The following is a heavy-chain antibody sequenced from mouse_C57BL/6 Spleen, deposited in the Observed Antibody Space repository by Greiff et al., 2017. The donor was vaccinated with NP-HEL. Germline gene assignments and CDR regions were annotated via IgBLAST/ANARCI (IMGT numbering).Heavy chain of an antibody. CDR1: GFTFSDYG. CDR3: ARRDYGSSNFDY. Sequence: EVKLVESGGGLVKPGGSLKLSCAASGFTFSDYGMHWVRQAPEKGLEWVAYISSGSSTIYYADTVKGRFTISRDNAKNTLFLQMTSLRSEDTAMEYCARRDYGSSNFDYWGQGTTLTVSS. J-gene: IGHJ2*01. D-gene: IGHD1-1*01. V-gene: IGHV5-17*01. CDR2: ISSGSSTI.